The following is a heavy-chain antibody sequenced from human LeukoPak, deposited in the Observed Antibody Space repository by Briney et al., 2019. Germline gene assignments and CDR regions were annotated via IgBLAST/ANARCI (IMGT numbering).Heavy chain of an antibody. J-gene: IGHJ1*01. Sequence: KPSETLSLTCGVSGGSFSGYYWSWIRQPPGKGLEWIGEINPSRSSNYNPSLKSRVTISVDTSKKQLSLKLSSATAADTAVYYCARQYDSGWYKGYSQYWGQGTLVTVSS. CDR3: ARQYDSGWYKGYSQY. V-gene: IGHV4-34*01. D-gene: IGHD6-19*01. CDR2: INPSRSS. CDR1: GGSFSGYY.